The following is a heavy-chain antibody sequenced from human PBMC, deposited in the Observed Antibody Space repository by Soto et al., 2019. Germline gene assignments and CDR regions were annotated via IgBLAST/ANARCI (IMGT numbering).Heavy chain of an antibody. D-gene: IGHD4-4*01. CDR2: IKHDGSVQ. J-gene: IGHJ4*02. CDR1: GFTFSGYW. CDR3: ARAPYSNAWYRFDL. Sequence: GGSLRLSCEASGFTFSGYWMSWVRQAPGKGLEWVADIKHDGSVQYYVDSVKGRLTISRDNAKKQLYLQMNGLRAEDTALYYCARAPYSNAWYRFDLWGQGTLVTVSS. V-gene: IGHV3-7*03.